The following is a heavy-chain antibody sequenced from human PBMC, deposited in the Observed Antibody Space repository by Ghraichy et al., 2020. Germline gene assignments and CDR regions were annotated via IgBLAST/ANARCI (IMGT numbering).Heavy chain of an antibody. CDR2: INEGGSII. Sequence: GGSLRLSCAGSGFTFSNYWMHWVRQGPGKGLEWVARINEGGSIINYADSVKGRFTITRDNAKNTLYLQMNSLQAEDSAVYYCSKDTFGAEDYWGQGILVTVSS. V-gene: IGHV3-74*01. D-gene: IGHD3-16*01. J-gene: IGHJ4*02. CDR1: GFTFSNYW. CDR3: SKDTFGAEDY.